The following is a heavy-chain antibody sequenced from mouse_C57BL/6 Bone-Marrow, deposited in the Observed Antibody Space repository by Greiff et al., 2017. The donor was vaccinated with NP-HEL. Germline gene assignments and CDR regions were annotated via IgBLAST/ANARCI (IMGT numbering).Heavy chain of an antibody. CDR2: IYPGSGNT. CDR3: ARPPYGNYVWWYFDV. J-gene: IGHJ1*03. D-gene: IGHD2-1*01. CDR1: GYSFTSYY. Sequence: QVQLQQSGPELVKPGASVKISCKASGYSFTSYYIHWVKQRPGQGLEWIGWIYPGSGNTKYNEKFKGKATLTADTSSSTAYMQLSSLTSEDSAVYYCARPPYGNYVWWYFDVWGTGTTVTVSS. V-gene: IGHV1-66*01.